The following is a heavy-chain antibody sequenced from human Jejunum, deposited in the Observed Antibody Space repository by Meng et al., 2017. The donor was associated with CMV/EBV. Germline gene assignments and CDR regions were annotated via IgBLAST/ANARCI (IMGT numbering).Heavy chain of an antibody. CDR1: TYS. Sequence: TYSMAWVRQAPGKGLEWVSTISGRGAMTKYADSVKGRFTISRDNSKNTVFMQMNSLRAEDTAVYYCVRDSSGSSYVTYFYYGMDVWGQGTTVTVSS. D-gene: IGHD5-12*01. CDR2: ISGRGAMT. V-gene: IGHV3-23*01. CDR3: VRDSSGSSYVTYFYYGMDV. J-gene: IGHJ6*02.